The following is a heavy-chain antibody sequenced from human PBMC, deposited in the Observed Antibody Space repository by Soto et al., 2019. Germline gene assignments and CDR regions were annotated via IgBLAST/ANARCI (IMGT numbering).Heavy chain of an antibody. D-gene: IGHD6-19*01. V-gene: IGHV1-2*02. CDR2: INPNSGGT. Sequence: ASVKVSCKASGYTFTGYYMHWVRQAPGQGLEWMGWINPNSGGTNYAQKFQGRVTMTRDTSISTAYMELSRLRSDDTAVYYCARGEQWLHVNWFDPRGQGTLVTVSS. CDR1: GYTFTGYY. CDR3: ARGEQWLHVNWFDP. J-gene: IGHJ5*02.